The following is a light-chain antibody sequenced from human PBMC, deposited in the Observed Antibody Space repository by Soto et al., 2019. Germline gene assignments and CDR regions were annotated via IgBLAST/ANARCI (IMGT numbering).Light chain of an antibody. V-gene: IGKV3-20*01. CDR1: QSVSSTY. CDR3: QQYGSSPRT. J-gene: IGKJ2*01. CDR2: AES. Sequence: EIVLTQSPGTLSLSPGERATLSCRASQSVSSTYLAWYQQKPGQAPRLLIYAESNKATGIPDRFSGSGSGTDFTLTISRLEPEDFAVYYCQQYGSSPRTFGQGTKLEIK.